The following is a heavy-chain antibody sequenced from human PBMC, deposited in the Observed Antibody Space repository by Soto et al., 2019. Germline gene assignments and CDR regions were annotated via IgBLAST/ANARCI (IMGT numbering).Heavy chain of an antibody. J-gene: IGHJ4*02. Sequence: GGSLRLSCAASGFTLSDHCMDWVRQAPGKGLEWVARSRNKANGYTTEYAASVKGRFTISRDDSNNSLYLQMNSLKTEDTAVYYCSRSGAGTALLGYWGQGALVTVSS. V-gene: IGHV3-72*01. CDR3: SRSGAGTALLGY. CDR2: SRNKANGYTT. D-gene: IGHD1-7*01. CDR1: GFTLSDHC.